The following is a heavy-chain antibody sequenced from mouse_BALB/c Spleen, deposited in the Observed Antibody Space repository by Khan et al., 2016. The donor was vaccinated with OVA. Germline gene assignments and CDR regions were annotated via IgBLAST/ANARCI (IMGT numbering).Heavy chain of an antibody. V-gene: IGHV3-5*02. CDR3: ARDYGSLYWFFDV. Sequence: EVQLVESGPGLVKPSQTVSLTCTVTGISITSGNYRWSWIRQFPGNKLEWIGNIYYSGTVTYNPSPTSRTTITRDTSKNQFFLEMNAFTAEDTATYYCARDYGSLYWFFDVWGAGTTVTVSS. D-gene: IGHD1-1*01. CDR2: IYYSGTV. J-gene: IGHJ1*01. CDR1: GISITSGNYR.